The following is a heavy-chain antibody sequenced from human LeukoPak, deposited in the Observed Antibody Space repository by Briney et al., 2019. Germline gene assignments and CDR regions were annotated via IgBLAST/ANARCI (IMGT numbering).Heavy chain of an antibody. Sequence: RGSLRLSCAASGFTFSSYGMHWVRQAPGKGLEWVAFIRYDGSNKYYADSVKGRFTISRDNAKNSLYLQMNSLRAEDTAVYYCARGGPGEHYDFWSGYYNYYMDVWGKGTTVTVSS. D-gene: IGHD3-3*01. CDR3: ARGGPGEHYDFWSGYYNYYMDV. J-gene: IGHJ6*03. CDR1: GFTFSSYG. V-gene: IGHV3-30*02. CDR2: IRYDGSNK.